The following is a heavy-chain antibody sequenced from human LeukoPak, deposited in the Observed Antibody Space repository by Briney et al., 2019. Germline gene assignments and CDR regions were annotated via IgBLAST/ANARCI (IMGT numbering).Heavy chain of an antibody. CDR1: GFTVSSNY. Sequence: GGSLRLSCAASGFTVSSNYMSWVRQAPGKGLEWVSVIYSGGSTYYADSVKGRFTISRDNSKNTLHLQMNSLKTEDTAVYYCARIKSGMDYWGQGTLVTVSS. D-gene: IGHD1-26*01. J-gene: IGHJ4*02. CDR2: IYSGGST. V-gene: IGHV3-53*01. CDR3: ARIKSGMDY.